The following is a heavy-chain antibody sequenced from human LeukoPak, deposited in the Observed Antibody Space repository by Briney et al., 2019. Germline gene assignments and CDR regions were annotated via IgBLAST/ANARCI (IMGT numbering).Heavy chain of an antibody. Sequence: ASGKVSCKASGGTFSSYAISWARNAPGQGLKWMGETIPIFGTANYAQKFQGRVTITTDESTSTAYMELSSLRSEDTAVYYCARTHSYSSSSLPFPGNWFDPWGQGTLVTVSS. J-gene: IGHJ5*02. D-gene: IGHD6-6*01. CDR3: ARTHSYSSSSLPFPGNWFDP. V-gene: IGHV1-69*05. CDR2: TIPIFGTA. CDR1: GGTFSSYA.